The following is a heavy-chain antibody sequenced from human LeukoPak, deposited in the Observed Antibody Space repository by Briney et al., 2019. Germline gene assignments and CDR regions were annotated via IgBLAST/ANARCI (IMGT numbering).Heavy chain of an antibody. V-gene: IGHV3-30*18. CDR3: AKPGPNSSGYYYPSEYFQH. CDR1: GFTFSSYG. Sequence: GRSLRLSCAASGFTFSSYGMHWVRQAPGEGLEWVAVISYDGSNKYYADSVKGRFTISRDNSKNTLYLQMNSLRAEDTAVYYCAKPGPNSSGYYYPSEYFQHWGQGTLVTVSS. CDR2: ISYDGSNK. D-gene: IGHD3-22*01. J-gene: IGHJ1*01.